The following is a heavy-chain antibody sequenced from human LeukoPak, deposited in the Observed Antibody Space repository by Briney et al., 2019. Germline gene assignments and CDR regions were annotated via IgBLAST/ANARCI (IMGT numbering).Heavy chain of an antibody. Sequence: PEGSLRLSCAASGFTFSSYGMHWVRQAPGKGLEWVAVISYDGSNKYYADSVKGRFTISRDNSKNTLYLQMNSLRAEDTAVYYCAKDQTRYCSSTSCYGGAFDIWGQGTMVTVSS. CDR3: AKDQTRYCSSTSCYGGAFDI. CDR2: ISYDGSNK. CDR1: GFTFSSYG. V-gene: IGHV3-30*18. J-gene: IGHJ3*02. D-gene: IGHD2-2*01.